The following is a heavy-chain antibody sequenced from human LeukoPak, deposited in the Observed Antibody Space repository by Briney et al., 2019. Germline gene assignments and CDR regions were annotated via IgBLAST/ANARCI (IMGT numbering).Heavy chain of an antibody. J-gene: IGHJ4*02. CDR3: TRAWTVRYFDWSSVHHNLLDY. D-gene: IGHD3-9*01. CDR1: GFTFGDYA. Sequence: GGSLRLSCTASGFTFGDYAMSWVRQAPGKGLEWVGFIRSKAYGGTTEYAASVKGRFTISRDDSKSIAYLQMNSLKTEDTAVYYCTRAWTVRYFDWSSVHHNLLDYWGQGTLVTVSS. CDR2: IRSKAYGGTT. V-gene: IGHV3-49*04.